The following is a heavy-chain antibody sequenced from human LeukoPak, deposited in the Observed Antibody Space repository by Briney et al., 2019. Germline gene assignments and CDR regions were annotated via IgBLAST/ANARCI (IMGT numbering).Heavy chain of an antibody. CDR2: ISSSSSYI. J-gene: IGHJ6*04. V-gene: IGHV3-21*01. CDR3: AREPLGYYYYGMDV. CDR1: GFTFSSYS. Sequence: GGSLRLSCAASGFTFSSYSMNWVRQAPGEGLEWVSSISSSSSYIYYADSVKGRFTISRDNAKNSLYLQMNSLRAEDTAVYHCAREPLGYYYYGMDVWGKGTTVTVSS.